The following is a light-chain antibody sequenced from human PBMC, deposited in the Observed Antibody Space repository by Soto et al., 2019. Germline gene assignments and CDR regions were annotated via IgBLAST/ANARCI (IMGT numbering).Light chain of an antibody. Sequence: QSALTQPASVSGSPGQSITISCTGTSSEVGGYNSVSWYQQHPGKAPKLMIYDVSNRPSGVSNRFSGSKSGNTASLTISGLQAEDEADYYCSSYTSRSTLVFGGGTKLTVL. CDR2: DVS. J-gene: IGLJ2*01. V-gene: IGLV2-14*03. CDR1: SSEVGGYNS. CDR3: SSYTSRSTLV.